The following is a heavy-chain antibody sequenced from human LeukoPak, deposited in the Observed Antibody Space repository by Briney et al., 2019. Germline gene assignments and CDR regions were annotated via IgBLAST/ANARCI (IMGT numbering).Heavy chain of an antibody. CDR3: AREQRIAENWFDP. Sequence: GGSLRLSCAASGFTFSSYWMHWVRQAPGKGLVWVSRINSDGSSTSYADSVKGRFTISRDNAKNTLYLHMNSLRAEDTAVYYCAREQRIAENWFDPWGQGTLVTVSS. CDR1: GFTFSSYW. J-gene: IGHJ5*02. D-gene: IGHD6-13*01. V-gene: IGHV3-74*01. CDR2: INSDGSST.